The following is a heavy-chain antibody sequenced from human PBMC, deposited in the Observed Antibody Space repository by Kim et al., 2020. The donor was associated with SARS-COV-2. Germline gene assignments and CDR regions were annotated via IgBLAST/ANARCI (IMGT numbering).Heavy chain of an antibody. CDR1: GYSFTNYW. CDR3: ARHGTLVAATEIAAEIDS. V-gene: IGHV5-51*01. Sequence: GESLKISCKGSGYSFTNYWVAWVRQMPGKGLEWMGIIHPGDSDTRYSPSFQGHISFSVDKSITTAYLQWSSLKPSDTAMYYCARHGTLVAATEIAAEIDSWGQGTLVTVSS. J-gene: IGHJ4*02. CDR2: IHPGDSDT. D-gene: IGHD1-26*01.